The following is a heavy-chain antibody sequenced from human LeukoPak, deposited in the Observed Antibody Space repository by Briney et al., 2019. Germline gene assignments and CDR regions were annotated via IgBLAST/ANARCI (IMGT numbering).Heavy chain of an antibody. D-gene: IGHD4-17*01. J-gene: IGHJ4*02. V-gene: IGHV3-66*01. Sequence: GGSLRLSCAASGFTVSSNYMSWVRQAPGKGLEWVSVIYSGSSTYYADSVKGRFTISRDNSKNTLYLQMNSLRAEDTAVYYCARESTVTLGVDYWGQGTLVTVSS. CDR1: GFTVSSNY. CDR3: ARESTVTLGVDY. CDR2: IYSGSST.